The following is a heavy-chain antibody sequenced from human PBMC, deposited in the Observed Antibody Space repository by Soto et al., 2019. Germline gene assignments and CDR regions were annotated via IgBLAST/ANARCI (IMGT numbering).Heavy chain of an antibody. CDR1: GFTFSSYG. CDR3: ATGIDYSKYGTFDY. D-gene: IGHD4-4*01. CDR2: ISITGGST. J-gene: IGHJ4*02. Sequence: GGSLRLSCAASGFTFSSYGMSWVRQAPGKGLEWVSTISITGGSTYYADSVKGRFTISRDNSKNTLFLQMNSLRAEDTAVYYCATGIDYSKYGTFDYWGQGTLVTVSS. V-gene: IGHV3-23*01.